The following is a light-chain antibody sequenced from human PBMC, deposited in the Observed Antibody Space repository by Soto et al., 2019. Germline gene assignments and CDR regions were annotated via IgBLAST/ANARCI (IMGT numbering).Light chain of an antibody. V-gene: IGLV2-8*01. CDR3: GSFVGGTTLI. CDR1: GSDVGAYNY. Sequence: QSALTQSPSASGIRGQSVTISCSGTGSDVGAYNYPSWYQHHPGKAPKLIIYEVIKRPSGVPDRFSGSKSGTTASLTVSGLQTEDEAVYYCGSFVGGTTLIFGGGTQLTVL. CDR2: EVI. J-gene: IGLJ2*01.